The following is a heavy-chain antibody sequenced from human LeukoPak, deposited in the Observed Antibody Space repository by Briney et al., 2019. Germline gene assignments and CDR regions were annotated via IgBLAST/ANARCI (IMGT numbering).Heavy chain of an antibody. CDR2: IYIGGNT. D-gene: IGHD1-26*01. J-gene: IGHJ3*02. CDR3: ARERYSGGTFDI. CDR1: GFNVSGYY. Sequence: GGSLRLSCAASGFNVSGYYMTWVRQAPGKGLEWVSVIYIGGNTHYADSVKGRFTISRDEPKNTLYLQMNSLRAEDTAVYYCARERYSGGTFDIWGQGTMVTVSS. V-gene: IGHV3-66*01.